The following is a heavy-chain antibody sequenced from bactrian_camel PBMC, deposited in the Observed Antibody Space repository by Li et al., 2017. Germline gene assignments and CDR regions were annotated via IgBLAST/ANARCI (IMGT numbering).Heavy chain of an antibody. CDR1: GITFDDHD. Sequence: HVQLVESGGGSVQAGGSLRLSCAASGITFDDHDMGWFRQAHGDGCELVSTISSERSTYYADSVKGRFTVSRDTDRHVLYLQMNSLQPEDSAMYYCAADDVVVCSLSNTWYKYWGQGTQVTVS. CDR2: TISSERST. J-gene: IGHJ4*01. CDR3: AADDVVVCSLSNTWYKY. V-gene: IGHV3S61*01. D-gene: IGHD2*01.